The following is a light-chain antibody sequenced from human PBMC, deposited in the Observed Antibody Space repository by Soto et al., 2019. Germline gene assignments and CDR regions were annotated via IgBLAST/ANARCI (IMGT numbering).Light chain of an antibody. Sequence: DIQMTQSPSSLSASVGDRVTITCRASQTISNYLHWYQQKPGKAPKLLIYAASSLQSGVPSRSSGSGSGTDFTLTISSLQPEDVAAYYCQQSYSIPETFGQGTKVDIK. CDR1: QTISNY. J-gene: IGKJ1*01. CDR2: AAS. CDR3: QQSYSIPET. V-gene: IGKV1-39*01.